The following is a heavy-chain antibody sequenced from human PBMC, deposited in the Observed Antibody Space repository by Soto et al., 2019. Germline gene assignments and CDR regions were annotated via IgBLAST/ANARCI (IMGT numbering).Heavy chain of an antibody. CDR1: GYSFTSYW. D-gene: IGHD2-2*01. CDR2: IYAGDSDS. Sequence: PGESLKISCKGSGYSFTSYWIGWVRQMPGKGLEWMGVIYAGDSDSRYSPSFQGQVTISADKSISTAYLQWSSLKASDTAMYYCARHHCSSTSCFYDAFDIWGQGTMVTV. CDR3: ARHHCSSTSCFYDAFDI. V-gene: IGHV5-51*01. J-gene: IGHJ3*02.